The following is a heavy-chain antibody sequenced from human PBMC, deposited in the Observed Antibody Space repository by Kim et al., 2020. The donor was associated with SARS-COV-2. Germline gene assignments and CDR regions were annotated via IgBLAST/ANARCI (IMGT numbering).Heavy chain of an antibody. V-gene: IGHV4-39*01. CDR2: IYYSGST. CDR1: GGSISSSSYY. CDR3: ARSWSPQYCSGTSCEPAGGFRWFDP. D-gene: IGHD2-2*01. Sequence: SETLSLTCTVSGGSISSSSYYWGWIRQPPGKGLEWIGTIYYSGSTYYNPSLKSRVTISVDTSKNQFSLKLSSVTAADTAVYYCARSWSPQYCSGTSCEPAGGFRWFDPWGQGTLVTVSS. J-gene: IGHJ5*02.